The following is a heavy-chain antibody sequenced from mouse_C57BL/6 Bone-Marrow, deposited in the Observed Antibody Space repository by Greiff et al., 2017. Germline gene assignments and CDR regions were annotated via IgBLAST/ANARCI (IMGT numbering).Heavy chain of an antibody. J-gene: IGHJ4*01. D-gene: IGHD2-4*01. CDR1: GFSFNTYA. Sequence: EVQVVESGGGLVQPKGSLKLSCAASGFSFNTYAMNWVRQAPGKGLEWVARIRSKSNNYATYYADSVKDRFTISRDDSESMLYLQMNNMKTEDTAMYYGVRQRDYDVFYAMDYWGQGTSVTVSS. V-gene: IGHV10-1*01. CDR3: VRQRDYDVFYAMDY. CDR2: IRSKSNNYAT.